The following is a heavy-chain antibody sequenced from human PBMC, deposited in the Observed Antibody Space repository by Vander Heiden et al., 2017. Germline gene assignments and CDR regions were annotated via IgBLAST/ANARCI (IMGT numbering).Heavy chain of an antibody. CDR2: IYYTGST. D-gene: IGHD6-13*01. V-gene: IGHV4-30-4*01. CDR1: GASLSRTDYY. Sequence: QVQLQDSGPGLVEPSQPLFPTCTASGASLSRTDYYWSWVRHPPGKGLEWIGYIYYTGSTYYNPSFKSRVTISVDTSKTKFSLKLNSVTAADTAVYYCASVSGYSSSWFEWDYWGQGSLVTVSS. J-gene: IGHJ4*02. CDR3: ASVSGYSSSWFEWDY.